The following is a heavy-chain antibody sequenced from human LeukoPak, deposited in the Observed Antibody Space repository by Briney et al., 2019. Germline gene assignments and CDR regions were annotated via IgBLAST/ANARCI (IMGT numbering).Heavy chain of an antibody. CDR2: TYYSGTT. V-gene: IGHV4-39*07. D-gene: IGHD5-12*01. CDR1: GGSISSSGFY. CDR3: ARTRVATISPFDY. Sequence: PSETLSLTCTVSGGSISSSGFYWGWIRQPPGKWLEWIGTTYYSGTTYYNPSLKSRVTISVDTSKNQFSLKLSSVTAADTAVYYCARTRVATISPFDYWGQGTLVTVSS. J-gene: IGHJ4*02.